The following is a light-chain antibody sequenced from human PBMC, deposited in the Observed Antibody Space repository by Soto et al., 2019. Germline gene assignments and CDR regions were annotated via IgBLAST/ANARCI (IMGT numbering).Light chain of an antibody. CDR3: QQSFSPPLS. Sequence: EIVMTQSPATLSVSPGERATLSCRASQSVYNNLAWYQQKPGQAPRLLIYGASTRATSIPARFSGSGSGTEFTLTISSLQSEDFATYYWQQSFSPPLSFGGGNKVDI. CDR1: QSVYNN. CDR2: GAS. J-gene: IGKJ4*01. V-gene: IGKV3-15*01.